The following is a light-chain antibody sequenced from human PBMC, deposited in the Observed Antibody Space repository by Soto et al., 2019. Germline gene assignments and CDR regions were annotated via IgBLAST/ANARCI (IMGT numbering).Light chain of an antibody. V-gene: IGKV1-39*01. Sequence: DFQMPRFQSSLSASVGNRVTIICRASQGISSYLNWYQQKPGKALKLLIYAASSLQSGVPSRFSGSGSGTDFTLTISSLQPVDFATYYCQQSYSTPRTFGQGTKLEIK. CDR1: QGISSY. CDR2: AAS. CDR3: QQSYSTPRT. J-gene: IGKJ2*01.